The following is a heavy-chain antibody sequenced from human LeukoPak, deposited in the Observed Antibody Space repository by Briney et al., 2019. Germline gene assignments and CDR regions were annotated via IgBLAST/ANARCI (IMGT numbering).Heavy chain of an antibody. Sequence: GASVKVSCKASGGTFSSYAISWVRQAPGQGLEWMGGIIPIFGTANYAQEFQGRVTITADESTSTAYMELSSLRSEDTAVYYCARSGYYDSSGYYYFDYWGQGTLVTVSS. D-gene: IGHD3-22*01. CDR3: ARSGYYDSSGYYYFDY. V-gene: IGHV1-69*13. CDR2: IIPIFGTA. CDR1: GGTFSSYA. J-gene: IGHJ4*02.